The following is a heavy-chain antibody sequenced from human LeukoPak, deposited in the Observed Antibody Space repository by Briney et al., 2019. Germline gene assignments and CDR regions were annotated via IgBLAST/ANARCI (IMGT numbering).Heavy chain of an antibody. CDR1: GFTFSSYW. CDR3: ARDANYFDGYYYXXFXX. J-gene: IGHJ2*01. Sequence: PGGSLRLSCVASGFTFSSYWMTWVRQAPGKGLEWVANIRGDGSRTYYVDSAKGRFTISRDNAKNSLYLQLDSLRADDTALYYCARDANYFDGYYYXXFXXWG. CDR2: IRGDGSRT. V-gene: IGHV3-7*01. D-gene: IGHD3/OR15-3a*01.